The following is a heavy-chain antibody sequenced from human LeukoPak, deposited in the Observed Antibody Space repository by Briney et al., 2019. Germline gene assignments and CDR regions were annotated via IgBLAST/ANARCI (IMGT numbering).Heavy chain of an antibody. CDR2: ISGSGGST. V-gene: IGHV3-23*01. CDR1: GFSFNIYA. Sequence: GGSLRLSCAASGFSFNIYAMSWVRQAPGKGLEWVSAISGSGGSTYYADSVKGQFTISRDNSKNTLYLQMNSLRAEDTAVYYCAKDRAGITVAGDNGIDYWGQGTLVTVSS. D-gene: IGHD6-19*01. J-gene: IGHJ4*02. CDR3: AKDRAGITVAGDNGIDY.